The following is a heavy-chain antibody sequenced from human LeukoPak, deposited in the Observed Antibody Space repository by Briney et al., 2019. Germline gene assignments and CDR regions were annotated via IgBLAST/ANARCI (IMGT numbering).Heavy chain of an antibody. CDR3: ARARQVAATKYYFDY. V-gene: IGHV4-39*01. J-gene: IGHJ4*02. Sequence: SETQSLTCTVSGGSISSSSYYWGWIRQPPGKGLEWIGSIHYSGGTYNNPSLKSRVTISVDTSKNQFSLKLSSVTAADTARYYCARARQVAATKYYFDYWGQGTLVTVSS. CDR1: GGSISSSSYY. CDR2: IHYSGGT. D-gene: IGHD1-26*01.